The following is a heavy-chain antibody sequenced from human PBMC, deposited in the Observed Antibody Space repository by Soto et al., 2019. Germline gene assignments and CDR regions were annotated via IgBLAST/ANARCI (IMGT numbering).Heavy chain of an antibody. CDR3: ARVYVSDYVWGSYRPPDY. Sequence: QVQLQQWGAGLLKPSETLSLTCAVYGGSFSGYYWSWIRQPPGKGLEWIGEINHSGSTNDNPSLKSRVTISVDTSKHQFSLTMSSVTAADTAVYYCARVYVSDYVWGSYRPPDYWGQGTLVTVSS. CDR1: GGSFSGYY. D-gene: IGHD3-16*02. J-gene: IGHJ4*02. CDR2: INHSGST. V-gene: IGHV4-34*01.